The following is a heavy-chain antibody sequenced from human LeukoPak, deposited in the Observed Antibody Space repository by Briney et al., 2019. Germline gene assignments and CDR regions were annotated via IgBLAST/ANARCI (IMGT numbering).Heavy chain of an antibody. CDR3: AKESDAFDL. V-gene: IGHV3-43*02. J-gene: IGHJ3*01. CDR2: ISGDGGGT. Sequence: GGSLRLSCAASGVISDHYAMHWVRQAPGKGLEWVSLISGDGGGTYYTDSVKGRFTIFRDNSKNSLYLQMNSLRTEDTALYYCAKESDAFDLWGQGTMVTVPS. CDR1: GVISDHYA.